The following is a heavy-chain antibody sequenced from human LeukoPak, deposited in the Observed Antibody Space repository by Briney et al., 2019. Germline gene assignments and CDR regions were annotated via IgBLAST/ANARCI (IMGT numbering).Heavy chain of an antibody. V-gene: IGHV4-28*05. CDR1: GSSIASRNW. CDR3: ARKTDAKSYYPD. CDR2: IYYTGSI. D-gene: IGHD3-10*01. Sequence: PSDTLSLTCSVSGSSIASRNWWGWIRQPPGKGLEWIGYIYYTGSIYYNPSLKGRVTMSVDTSKNQFSLRLSSVTAVDTAVYYCARKTDAKSYYPDWGQGTLVTVSS. J-gene: IGHJ4*02.